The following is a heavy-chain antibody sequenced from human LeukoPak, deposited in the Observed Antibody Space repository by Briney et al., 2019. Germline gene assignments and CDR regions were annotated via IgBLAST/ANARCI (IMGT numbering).Heavy chain of an antibody. CDR2: TSGSGGST. CDR3: AKEVANYGSGSYLPY. V-gene: IGHV3-23*01. D-gene: IGHD3-10*01. J-gene: IGHJ4*02. CDR1: GFTFSSYA. Sequence: GGSLRLSCAASGFTFSSYAMSWVRQAPGKGLEWVSATSGSGGSTYYADSVKGRFTISRDNSKNTLYLQMNSLRAEDTAVYYCAKEVANYGSGSYLPYWGQGTLVTVSS.